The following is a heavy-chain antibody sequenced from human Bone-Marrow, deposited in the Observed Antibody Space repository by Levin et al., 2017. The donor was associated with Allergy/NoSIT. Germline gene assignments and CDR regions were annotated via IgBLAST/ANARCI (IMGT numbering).Heavy chain of an antibody. CDR1: GDSIRSSY. D-gene: IGHD6-6*01. Sequence: SQTLSLPCTVSGDSIRSSYWTWLRQPPGKGLEWLGCICSSGNTNYNPALRSRLTISVDTSKNQFSLNLNSVTAADTAVYYCARGSYSSSELRVWGQGTTVTVSS. J-gene: IGHJ6*02. CDR3: ARGSYSSSELRV. V-gene: IGHV4-4*09. CDR2: ICSSGNT.